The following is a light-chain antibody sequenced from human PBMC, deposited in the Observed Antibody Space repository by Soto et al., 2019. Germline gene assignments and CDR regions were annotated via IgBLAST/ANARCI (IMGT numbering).Light chain of an antibody. V-gene: IGLV2-14*03. CDR2: DVS. J-gene: IGLJ1*01. CDR3: SSFTSSSSYV. CDR1: SSDVGSYNS. Sequence: QSVLAQPASVSGSPGQSLAISCTGTSSDVGSYNSVSWYQQYPGKAPTLMIHDVSNRPSGVSDRFSGSKSGNTASLTISWLQAEDEADYYCSSFTSSSSYVFGSGTKVTVL.